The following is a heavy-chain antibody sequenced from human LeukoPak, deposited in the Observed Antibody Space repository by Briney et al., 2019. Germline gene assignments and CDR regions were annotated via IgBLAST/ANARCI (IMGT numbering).Heavy chain of an antibody. CDR2: ISESGDTT. D-gene: IGHD3-10*01. V-gene: IGHV3-23*01. CDR1: KFTFSRYA. J-gene: IGHJ6*03. CDR3: AKFVNYGSYYYYYYIDG. Sequence: GGSLRLSCAASKFTFSRYAMSWVRQAPGKGLEWVSTISESGDTTYYADSVKGRFTISRDNSKNTLYLQMNSLRAGDTAVYYCAKFVNYGSYYYYYYIDGWGKGTTVAVSS.